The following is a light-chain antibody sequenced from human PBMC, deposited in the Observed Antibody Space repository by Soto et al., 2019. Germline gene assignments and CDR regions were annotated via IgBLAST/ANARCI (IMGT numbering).Light chain of an antibody. J-gene: IGLJ1*01. Sequence: QSVLTQPPSVSGAPGQRVTISCTGSTSNIGSNYDVHWYQQIPGTAPKLLIYGNNNRPSGVPDRFSGSKSATSASLAITGLQAEDEADYFCCSYAGSYTHVFGTGTKLTVL. CDR2: GNN. CDR3: CSYAGSYTHV. CDR1: TSNIGSNYD. V-gene: IGLV1-40*01.